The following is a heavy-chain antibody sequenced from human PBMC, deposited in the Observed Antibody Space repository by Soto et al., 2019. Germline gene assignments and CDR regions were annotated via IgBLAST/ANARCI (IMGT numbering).Heavy chain of an antibody. Sequence: PGGSLRLSCAAPGFTFSSYWMHWVRQAPGKGLVWVSRINSDGSSTSYADSVKGRFTISRDNAKNTLYLQMNSLRAEDTAVYYSAIRASYYDSSGYFDYWGQGTLVTVSS. D-gene: IGHD3-22*01. CDR3: AIRASYYDSSGYFDY. J-gene: IGHJ4*02. CDR2: INSDGSST. CDR1: GFTFSSYW. V-gene: IGHV3-74*01.